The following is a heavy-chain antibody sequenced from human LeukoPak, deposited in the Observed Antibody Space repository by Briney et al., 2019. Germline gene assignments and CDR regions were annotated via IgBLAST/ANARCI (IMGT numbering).Heavy chain of an antibody. V-gene: IGHV3-30-3*01. CDR2: ISYDGSDK. CDR3: ARDRNLDS. J-gene: IGHJ4*02. CDR1: GFTFNRYA. Sequence: GGSLRLSCAASGFTFNRYAIHWVRHAPGKGMEWVAVISYDGSDKYFADSVKGRFTISRDNSKNTVYLQMESLRAEDTAVYNCARDRNLDSWGQGTLVTVSS.